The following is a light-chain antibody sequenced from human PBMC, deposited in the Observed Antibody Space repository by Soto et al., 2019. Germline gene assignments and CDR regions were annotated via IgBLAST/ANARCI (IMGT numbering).Light chain of an antibody. CDR2: GAS. J-gene: IGKJ1*01. CDR3: QQYGSSPRT. CDR1: QSVSSSY. V-gene: IGKV3-20*01. Sequence: EIVLTQSPGTLSLSPGERATLSCRARQSVSSSYLAWYQQKPGQAPRLLIYGASSRATGIPDRFSGSGSGTDFTLTISRLEPEDSAVYYCQQYGSSPRTFGQGTKVDIK.